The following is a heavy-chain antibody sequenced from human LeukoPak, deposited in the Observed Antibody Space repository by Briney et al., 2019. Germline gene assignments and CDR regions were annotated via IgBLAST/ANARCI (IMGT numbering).Heavy chain of an antibody. J-gene: IGHJ5*02. CDR1: GGSFSGYY. V-gene: IGHV4-34*01. CDR3: ARDGSIAARGWFDP. Sequence: SETLSLTCAVYGGSFSGYYWSWIRQPPGKGLEWIGEINHSGSTNYNPSLKSRVTISVDTSKNQSSLKLSSVTAEDTAVYYCARDGSIAARGWFDPWGQGTLVTVSS. CDR2: INHSGST. D-gene: IGHD6-6*01.